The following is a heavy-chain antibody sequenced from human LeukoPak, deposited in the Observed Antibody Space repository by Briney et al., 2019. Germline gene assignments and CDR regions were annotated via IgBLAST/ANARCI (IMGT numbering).Heavy chain of an antibody. CDR3: AKDYGDYSPHPYYYYYYMDV. CDR1: GGSISSYY. CDR2: IYTSGST. J-gene: IGHJ6*03. Sequence: SETLSLTCTVSGGSISSYYWSWIRQPAGKGLEWIGRIYTSGSTNYNPSLKSRVTMSVDTSRNQFSLKLSSVTAADTAVYYCAKDYGDYSPHPYYYYYYMDVWGKGTTVTVSS. D-gene: IGHD4-17*01. V-gene: IGHV4-4*07.